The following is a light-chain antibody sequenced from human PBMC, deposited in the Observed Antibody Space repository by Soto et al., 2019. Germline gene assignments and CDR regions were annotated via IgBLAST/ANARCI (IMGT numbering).Light chain of an antibody. J-gene: IGKJ1*01. CDR1: QSISSY. CDR2: AAS. CDR3: QQSYSTLRT. Sequence: IHMTHSPSSLSASLGYRFTINCRASQSISSYLNWYQQKPGKAPKLLIYAASSLQSGVPSRFSGSGSGTDFTLTISSLQPEDFATYYCQQSYSTLRTFGQGTKV. V-gene: IGKV1-39*01.